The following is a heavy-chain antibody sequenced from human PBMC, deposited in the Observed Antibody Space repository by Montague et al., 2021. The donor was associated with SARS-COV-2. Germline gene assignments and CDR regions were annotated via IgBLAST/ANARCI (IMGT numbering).Heavy chain of an antibody. CDR3: ARGPTNNIGMVATRLDY. D-gene: IGHD5-12*01. CDR2: VNHSGST. V-gene: IGHV4-34*01. CDR1: GGSFSGYY. Sequence: SGTLSLTCAVYGGSFSGYYWNWIRQPPGKGLEWIGEVNHSGSTNYNPSLKSRVTISVDTSNNQFSLKLTSVTAADTAVYYCARGPTNNIGMVATRLDYWGQGTLVTVSS. J-gene: IGHJ4*02.